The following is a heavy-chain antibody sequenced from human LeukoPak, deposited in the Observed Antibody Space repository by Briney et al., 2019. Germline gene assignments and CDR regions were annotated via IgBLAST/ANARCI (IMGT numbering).Heavy chain of an antibody. V-gene: IGHV3-15*07. CDR3: ITRGVVA. CDR2: IKSKTDGGTI. Sequence: GGSLRLPCAASGFPFTNAWMNWVRQTPGKGLEWVGRIKSKTDGGTIDYAAPVKGRFTISRDDSKNTLYLQMNSLKAEDTAVYYCITRGVVAWGQGTLVTVSS. D-gene: IGHD2-15*01. CDR1: GFPFTNAW. J-gene: IGHJ4*02.